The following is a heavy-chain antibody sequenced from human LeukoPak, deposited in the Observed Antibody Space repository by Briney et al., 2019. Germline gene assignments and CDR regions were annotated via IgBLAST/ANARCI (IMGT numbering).Heavy chain of an antibody. D-gene: IGHD6-13*01. CDR3: ARRMAESSSWAFDY. CDR1: GFXVSSNY. Sequence: GGSLRLSCAASGFXVSSNYISWVRQAPGKGLEWVSIIYSGGSTYYADSVKGRFTISRDNSKNTLYLQMNSLRAEDTAVYYCARRMAESSSWAFDYWGQGTLVTVSS. J-gene: IGHJ4*02. V-gene: IGHV3-53*01. CDR2: IYSGGST.